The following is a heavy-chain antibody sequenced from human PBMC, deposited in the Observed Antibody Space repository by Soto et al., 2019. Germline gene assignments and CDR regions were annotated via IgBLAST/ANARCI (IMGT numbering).Heavy chain of an antibody. D-gene: IGHD3-16*02. CDR2: NYWDDDK. J-gene: IGHJ6*02. CDR1: GFSFSTTGVG. V-gene: IGHV2-5*02. CDR3: AHGTFGRILGAGGFDV. Sequence: QITVKESGPTLVKPTQTLTLTCTFSGFSFSTTGVGVVWVRQAPGKALEWLAVNYWDDDKRYSPSLKRRLTITKDTSRNQVVLTMTNMDPVDTATYYCAHGTFGRILGAGGFDVWGQGITVTVS.